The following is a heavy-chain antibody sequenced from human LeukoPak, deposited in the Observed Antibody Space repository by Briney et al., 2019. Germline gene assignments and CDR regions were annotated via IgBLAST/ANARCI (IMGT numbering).Heavy chain of an antibody. Sequence: ASVKVSCKASGYTFTSYGVSWVRQAPGQGLEWMGWISAYNGNTNYAQKLQGRVTMTTDTSTSTAYMELRSLRSDDTAVYYCAREGPDYDFWSGPTSLDYWGQGTLVTVSS. CDR1: GYTFTSYG. CDR2: ISAYNGNT. CDR3: AREGPDYDFWSGPTSLDY. D-gene: IGHD3-3*01. V-gene: IGHV1-18*01. J-gene: IGHJ4*02.